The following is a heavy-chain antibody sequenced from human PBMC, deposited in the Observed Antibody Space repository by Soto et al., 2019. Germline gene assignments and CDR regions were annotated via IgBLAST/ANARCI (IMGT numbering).Heavy chain of an antibody. CDR1: GFTVSSNX. V-gene: IGHV3-66*01. J-gene: IGHJ3*02. Sequence: GGSLRLSCAASGFTVSSNXMXXXXQAPGKGLEWVSFIFSGGSKYYACSVKGRFTISRDNSKNTLYLQMNSLRAEDTXVYYXARGLGDYTPDDAFDIWGQGTMVTVSS. D-gene: IGHD4-17*01. CDR3: ARGLGDYTPDDAFDI. CDR2: IFSGGSK.